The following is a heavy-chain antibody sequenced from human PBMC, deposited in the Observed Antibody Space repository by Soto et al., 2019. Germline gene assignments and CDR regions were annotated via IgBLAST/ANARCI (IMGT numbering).Heavy chain of an antibody. CDR1: GGAFRVYG. V-gene: IGHV1-69*13. CDR3: ARDVRGLKVFDY. Sequence: ASVKVSCKASGGAFRVYGISWVRQVPGQGPEWMGGIMPILGTPQYAQMFQGRVTITADESTSTVYMELNSLKSEDTAVYYCARDVRGLKVFDYWGQGTLVTVSS. CDR2: IMPILGTP. J-gene: IGHJ4*02.